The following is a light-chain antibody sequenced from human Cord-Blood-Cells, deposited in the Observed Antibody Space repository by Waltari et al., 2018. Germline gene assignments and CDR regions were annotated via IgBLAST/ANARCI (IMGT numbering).Light chain of an antibody. J-gene: IGKJ4*01. Sequence: LTQSPGTLSLSPGERATLSCRASQSVSSSYLAWYQQKPGQAPRLLIYGASSRATGIPDRFSGSGSGTDFTLTISRLEPEDFAVYYCQQYGSLLTFGGGTKVEIK. CDR2: GAS. CDR1: QSVSSSY. V-gene: IGKV3-20*01. CDR3: QQYGSLLT.